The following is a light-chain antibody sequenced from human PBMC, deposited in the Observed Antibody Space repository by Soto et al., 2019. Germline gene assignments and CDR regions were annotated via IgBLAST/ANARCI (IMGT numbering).Light chain of an antibody. CDR2: EVT. Sequence: QSALTQPASVSGSPGQSITISCTGTSSDVGAYNYVSWYQQHPDKAPKLMIYEVTKRPSGVSNRFSGSKSGNTASLTISGLQAEDEADYCCSSYTRSSIFIFGTGTKVTVL. J-gene: IGLJ1*01. CDR1: SSDVGAYNY. CDR3: SSYTRSSIFI. V-gene: IGLV2-14*01.